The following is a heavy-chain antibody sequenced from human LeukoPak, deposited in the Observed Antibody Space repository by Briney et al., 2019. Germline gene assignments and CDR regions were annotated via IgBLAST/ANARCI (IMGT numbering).Heavy chain of an antibody. CDR1: GFTFSSYG. V-gene: IGHV3-23*01. Sequence: GGSLRLSCAASGFTFSSYGMTWVRQAPGKGLECVSAISGSSGSTYYADSVKGRFTISRDSSKNTLFLQMNRLRPKDAAVYYCAKAPVTTCRGAYCYPFDYWGQGTLVTVSS. J-gene: IGHJ4*02. CDR3: AKAPVTTCRGAYCYPFDY. D-gene: IGHD2-21*01. CDR2: ISGSSGST.